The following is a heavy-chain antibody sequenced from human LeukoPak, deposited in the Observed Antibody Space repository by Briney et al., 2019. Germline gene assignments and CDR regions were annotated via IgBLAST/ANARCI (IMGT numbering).Heavy chain of an antibody. CDR3: ARHVQGLTGSYKDYFDY. J-gene: IGHJ4*02. D-gene: IGHD1-26*01. CDR2: VYTTGAGST. V-gene: IGHV4-38-2*02. Sequence: SETLSLTCTVSGFSITSGYFWGWIRQPPGKGLEWIGNVYTTGAGSTYHNPSLKSRVTISVDTSQNQLSLKLSSVTAADTAVYYCARHVQGLTGSYKDYFDYWGQGTLVTVSS. CDR1: GFSITSGYF.